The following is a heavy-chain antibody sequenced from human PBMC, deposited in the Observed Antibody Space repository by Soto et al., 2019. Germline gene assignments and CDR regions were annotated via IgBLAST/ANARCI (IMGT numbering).Heavy chain of an antibody. D-gene: IGHD2-21*02. V-gene: IGHV1-69*13. J-gene: IGHJ6*02. Sequence: SVKVSCKASGGTFSSYAISWVRQAPGQGLEWMGGIIPIFGTANYAQKLQGRVTITADESTSTAYMELSSLRSEDTAVYYCARDPPIVVVTAIRSYYSYGMDFWCQGPTVTVS. CDR1: GGTFSSYA. CDR2: IIPIFGTA. CDR3: ARDPPIVVVTAIRSYYSYGMDF.